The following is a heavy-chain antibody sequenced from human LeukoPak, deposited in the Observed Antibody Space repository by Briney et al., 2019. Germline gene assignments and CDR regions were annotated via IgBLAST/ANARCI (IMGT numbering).Heavy chain of an antibody. CDR1: GYTFTGYY. CDR3: ARDGGMRAFDY. CDR2: ISAYNGNT. J-gene: IGHJ4*02. D-gene: IGHD6-13*01. Sequence: GASVKVSCTASGYTFTGYYMHWVRQAPGQGLEWMGWISAYNGNTNYAQKLQGRVTMTTDTSTSTAYMELRSLRSDDTAVYYCARDGGMRAFDYWGQGTLVTVSS. V-gene: IGHV1-18*04.